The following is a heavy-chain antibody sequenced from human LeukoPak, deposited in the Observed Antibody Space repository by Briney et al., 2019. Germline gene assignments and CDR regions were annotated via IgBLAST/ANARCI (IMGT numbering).Heavy chain of an antibody. Sequence: ASVKVSCKASGYAFNRYGINWVRQAPGQGLDWMGWINTNTGDPTYAQGFTGRFVFSLDTSVNTAYLQISSLKAEDTALYYCAREWPYNPSYSPWGQGTLVTVSS. CDR3: AREWPYNPSYSP. CDR2: INTNTGDP. V-gene: IGHV7-4-1*02. D-gene: IGHD1-14*01. CDR1: GYAFNRYG. J-gene: IGHJ5*02.